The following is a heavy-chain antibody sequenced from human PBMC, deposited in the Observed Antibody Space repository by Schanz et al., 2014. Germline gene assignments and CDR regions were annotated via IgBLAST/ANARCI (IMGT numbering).Heavy chain of an antibody. V-gene: IGHV3-7*05. CDR2: IKQDESEK. D-gene: IGHD3-10*01. CDR3: AKGRFGELSAFDI. Sequence: EVQLVQSGGGLVQPGGSLRLSCAASGFTFSTSTMHWVRQAPGKGLEWVANIKQDESEKYYVDSVKGRFTISRDNSKNTLFLQMNSLRAEDSAIYYCAKGRFGELSAFDIWGQGTMVTVSS. J-gene: IGHJ3*02. CDR1: GFTFSTST.